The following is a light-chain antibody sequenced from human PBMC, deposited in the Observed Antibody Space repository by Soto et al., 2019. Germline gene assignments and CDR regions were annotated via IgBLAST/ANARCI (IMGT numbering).Light chain of an antibody. CDR2: MVS. CDR3: TSPTPGSLYV. CDR1: NTDVGGHHY. J-gene: IGLJ1*01. V-gene: IGLV2-14*01. Sequence: QSALTQPASVSGSPGQSITISCTGTNTDVGGHHYISWYQQYPGRVPKLLIYMVSNRPSGVSNRFSGSKSGNTASLTISGLQAEDEADYFCTSPTPGSLYVFGTGTKLTVL.